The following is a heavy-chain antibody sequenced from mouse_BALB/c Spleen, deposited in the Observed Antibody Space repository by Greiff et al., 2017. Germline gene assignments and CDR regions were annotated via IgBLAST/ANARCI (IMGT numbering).Heavy chain of an antibody. V-gene: IGHV5-12-1*01. CDR3: ARHHYYGYDETIFSGYFDY. CDR1: GFAFSSYD. CDR2: ISSGGGST. J-gene: IGHJ2*01. D-gene: IGHD2-2*01. Sequence: EVKVEESGGGLVKPGGSLKLSCAASGFAFSSYDMSWVRQTPEKRLEWVAYISSGGGSTYYPDTVKGRFTISRDNAKNTLYLQMSSLKSEDTAMYYCARHHYYGYDETIFSGYFDYWGQGTTLTVSS.